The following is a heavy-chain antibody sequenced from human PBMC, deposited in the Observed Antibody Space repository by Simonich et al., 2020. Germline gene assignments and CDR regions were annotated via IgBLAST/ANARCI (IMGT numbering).Heavy chain of an antibody. V-gene: IGHV1-46*02. D-gene: IGHD1-26*01. Sequence: QVQLVQSGAEVKKPGASVKVSCKASGYTFNSYYMHWVRQAPGQGLEWMGIINPSGGNTSYAQKFQVRVTMTRDTSTSTVYMELSSLRSEDTAVYYCASADSGSYWGYYYYYYGMDVWGQGTTVTVSS. CDR1: GYTFNSYY. J-gene: IGHJ6*02. CDR3: ASADSGSYWGYYYYYYGMDV. CDR2: INPSGGNT.